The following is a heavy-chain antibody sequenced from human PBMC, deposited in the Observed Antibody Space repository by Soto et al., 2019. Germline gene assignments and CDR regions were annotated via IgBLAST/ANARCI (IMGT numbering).Heavy chain of an antibody. J-gene: IGHJ4*02. CDR3: ARDHKFSFDY. CDR2: IHGLGHI. V-gene: IGHV3-48*02. CDR1: GFNFVDYS. Sequence: GESLKISCVASGFNFVDYSMNWVRRAPGKGLEWLAYIHGLGHIYYADSVKGRFTVPRDNAKNSLYLQMNSLRDEDTAVYYCARDHKFSFDYWGQGTPVTVSS.